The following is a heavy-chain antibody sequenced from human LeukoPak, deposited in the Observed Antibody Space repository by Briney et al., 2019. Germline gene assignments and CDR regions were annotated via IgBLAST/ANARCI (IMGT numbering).Heavy chain of an antibody. J-gene: IGHJ4*02. CDR2: IYYSGST. CDR1: GGSISSYY. D-gene: IGHD3-3*01. V-gene: IGHV4-59*01. CDR3: ARLYYDFWSGYYTHFDY. Sequence: PSETLSLTCTVSGGSISSYYWSWIRQPPGKGLEWIGYIYYSGSTNYNPSLKSRVTISVDTSKNQFSLKLSSVTAADTAVYYCARLYYDFWSGYYTHFDYWGQGTLVTVSS.